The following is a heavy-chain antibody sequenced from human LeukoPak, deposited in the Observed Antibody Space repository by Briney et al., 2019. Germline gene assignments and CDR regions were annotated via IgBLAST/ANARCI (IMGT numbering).Heavy chain of an antibody. D-gene: IGHD3-16*01. J-gene: IGHJ4*02. Sequence: GRSLRLSCAASGFTLSSYSISWVRQAPGKGLEWAAALSIGGGDTYYADSVKGRFTISRDISKSTLYLQMNGLRAEDTATYYCARDYTEGITWYYYFDYWGQGTLVSVSS. CDR2: LSIGGGDT. V-gene: IGHV3-23*01. CDR3: ARDYTEGITWYYYFDY. CDR1: GFTLSSYS.